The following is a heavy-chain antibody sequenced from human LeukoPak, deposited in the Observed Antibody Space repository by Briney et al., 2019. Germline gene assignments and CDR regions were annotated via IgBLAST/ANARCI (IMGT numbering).Heavy chain of an antibody. V-gene: IGHV4-39*01. CDR2: IYYSGST. J-gene: IGHJ4*02. Sequence: SETLSLTCTVSGGSISSSSYYWGWIRQPPGKGLAWIGSIYYSGSTYYNPSLKSRVTISVDTSKNQFSLKLSSVTAADTAVYYCASRTPYDSSLDYWGQGTLVTVSS. D-gene: IGHD4-23*01. CDR1: GGSISSSSYY. CDR3: ASRTPYDSSLDY.